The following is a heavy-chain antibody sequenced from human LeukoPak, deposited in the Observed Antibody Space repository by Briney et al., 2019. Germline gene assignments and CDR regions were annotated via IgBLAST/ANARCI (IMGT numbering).Heavy chain of an antibody. V-gene: IGHV3-23*01. D-gene: IGHD6-13*01. CDR2: ISGTCCST. CDR3: AKNWVASSWFNWFDP. Sequence: GXXLRLSCAASGFTYSRYAMSWVRQAPGKGLEWVSAISGTCCSTHYAPSFKGRFTISRANSKNTLYLPMNSLRAEDTAVYYCAKNWVASSWFNWFDPWGQGTLVTVSS. CDR1: GFTYSRYA. J-gene: IGHJ5*02.